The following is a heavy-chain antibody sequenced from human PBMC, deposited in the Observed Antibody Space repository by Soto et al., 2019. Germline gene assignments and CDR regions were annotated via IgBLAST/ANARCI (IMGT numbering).Heavy chain of an antibody. V-gene: IGHV3-30-3*01. CDR1: GFTFSSYA. CDR2: ISYDGSNK. J-gene: IGHJ5*02. D-gene: IGHD5-12*01. CDR3: ARDHPPVDIVATSQVSNWFDP. Sequence: QVQLVESGGGVVQPGRSLRLSCAASGFTFSSYAMHWVRQAPGKGLEWVAVISYDGSNKYYADSVKGRFTISRDNSKNTLYLQMNSLRAEDTAVYYCARDHPPVDIVATSQVSNWFDPWGQGTLVTVSS.